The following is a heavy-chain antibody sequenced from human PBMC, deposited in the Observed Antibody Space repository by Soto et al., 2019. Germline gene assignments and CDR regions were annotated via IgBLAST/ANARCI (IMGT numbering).Heavy chain of an antibody. CDR2: ISGSGGST. D-gene: IGHD2-21*02. Sequence: GGPLRLSCAASGFTFSSYAMSWVRQAPGKGLEWVSAISGSGGSTYYADSVKGRFTSSRDNSKNTLYLQMNSLRAEDTAVYYCAKDRPRNIVVVTATRPLDYWGQGALVTVCS. J-gene: IGHJ4*02. CDR3: AKDRPRNIVVVTATRPLDY. V-gene: IGHV3-23*01. CDR1: GFTFSSYA.